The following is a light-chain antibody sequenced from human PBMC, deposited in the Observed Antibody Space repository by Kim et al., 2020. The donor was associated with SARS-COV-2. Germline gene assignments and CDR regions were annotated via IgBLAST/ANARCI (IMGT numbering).Light chain of an antibody. CDR1: QGVGSQ. CDR2: DAS. V-gene: IGKV3-11*01. Sequence: SHGQRAPPSCRASQGVGSQFAWSRQKPGQAPRLVIYDASVRATGIPARFSGSGSGTDFTLTISSLEPEDFAVYFCQQRRNWPVTFGQGTKVDIK. J-gene: IGKJ1*01. CDR3: QQRRNWPVT.